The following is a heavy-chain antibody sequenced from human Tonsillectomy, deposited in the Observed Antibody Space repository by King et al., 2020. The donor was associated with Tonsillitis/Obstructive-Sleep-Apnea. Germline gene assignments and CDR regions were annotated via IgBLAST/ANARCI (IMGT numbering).Heavy chain of an antibody. V-gene: IGHV5-10-1*03. CDR2: IDPSDSYT. J-gene: IGHJ6*02. Sequence: QLVQSGAEVKKPGESLRISCKGSGYSFTSYWINWVRQMPGKGLEWMGTIDPSDSYTNYSPSFQGHVTISTDKSISTAYLQWSTLKASDTAMYYCGRQNGVHYGDDYGMDVWGQGTTVTVSS. CDR1: GYSFTSYW. D-gene: IGHD4-17*01. CDR3: GRQNGVHYGDDYGMDV.